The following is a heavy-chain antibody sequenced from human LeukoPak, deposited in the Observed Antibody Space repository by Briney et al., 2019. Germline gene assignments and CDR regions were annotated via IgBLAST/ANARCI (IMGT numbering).Heavy chain of an antibody. V-gene: IGHV4-61*02. D-gene: IGHD5-24*01. CDR1: GGSISSGSYY. J-gene: IGHJ3*02. Sequence: SETLPLTCTVSGGSISSGSYYWSWIRQPAGKGLEWIGRIYTSGSTNYNPSLKSRVTISVDTSKNQFSLKLSSVTAADTAVYYCARDRGGQMATIGRNAFDIWGQGTMVTVSS. CDR2: IYTSGST. CDR3: ARDRGGQMATIGRNAFDI.